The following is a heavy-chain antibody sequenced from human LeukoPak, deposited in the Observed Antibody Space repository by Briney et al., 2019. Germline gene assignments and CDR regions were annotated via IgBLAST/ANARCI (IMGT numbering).Heavy chain of an antibody. CDR1: GDSISSTNW. Sequence: SGTLSLTCAVSGDSISSTNWWSWVRQPPGKGLEWIGEIYHSGSTNYNPSLKSRVTISVDKSKNQFSLKLSSVTAADTAVYYCARNAELVEYYFDYWGQGTLVTVSS. V-gene: IGHV4-4*02. D-gene: IGHD3-16*01. CDR2: IYHSGST. J-gene: IGHJ4*02. CDR3: ARNAELVEYYFDY.